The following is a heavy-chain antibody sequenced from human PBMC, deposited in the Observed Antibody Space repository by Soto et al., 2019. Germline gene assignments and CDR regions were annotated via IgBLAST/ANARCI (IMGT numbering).Heavy chain of an antibody. D-gene: IGHD3-3*01. CDR1: GYTFTGYY. J-gene: IGHJ3*02. CDR3: ARVYDFWSVYFRGPFGAFDI. CDR2: INPNSGGT. Sequence: GASVKVSCKASGYTFTGYYMHWVRQAPGQGLEWMGWINPNSGGTNYAQKFQGWVTMTRDTSISTAYMELSRLRSDDTAVYYCARVYDFWSVYFRGPFGAFDIWGQRTMVTVSS. V-gene: IGHV1-2*04.